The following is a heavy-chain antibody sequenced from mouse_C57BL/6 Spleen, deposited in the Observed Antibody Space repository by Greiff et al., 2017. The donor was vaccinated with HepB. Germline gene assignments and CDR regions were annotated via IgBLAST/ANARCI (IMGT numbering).Heavy chain of an antibody. CDR3: ADSSPFSYWYFDV. Sequence: VQLQQSGAELVKPGASVKLSCTASGFNFKDYYMHWVKQRTEQGLEWIGRIDPEDGETKYAPKFQGKATITADTSSNTAYLQLSSLTSEDTAVYYCADSSPFSYWYFDVWGTGTTVTVSS. CDR1: GFNFKDYY. D-gene: IGHD1-1*01. J-gene: IGHJ1*03. CDR2: IDPEDGET. V-gene: IGHV14-2*01.